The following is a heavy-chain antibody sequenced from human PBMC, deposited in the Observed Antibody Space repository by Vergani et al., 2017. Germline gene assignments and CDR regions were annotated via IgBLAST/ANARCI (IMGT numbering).Heavy chain of an antibody. CDR1: GFTFDDYT. V-gene: IGHV3-43*01. Sequence: EVQLVESGGGLVQPGGSLRLSCAASGFTFDDYTMHWVRQAPGKGLEWVSLISWDGGSTYYADSVKGRFTISRDNSKNSLYLQMNSLRTEDTALYYCAKERTGMVRGCGMAVWGQGTTVTVSS. CDR3: AKERTGMVRGCGMAV. CDR2: ISWDGGST. J-gene: IGHJ6*02. D-gene: IGHD3-10*01.